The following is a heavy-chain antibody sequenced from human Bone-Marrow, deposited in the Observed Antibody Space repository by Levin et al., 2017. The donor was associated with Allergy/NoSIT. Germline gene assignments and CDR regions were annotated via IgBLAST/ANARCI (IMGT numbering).Heavy chain of an antibody. D-gene: IGHD4-17*01. Sequence: GGSLRLSCAASGFTFNDYYMTWIRQAPGKGLEWVSYISSSGSSAYYADSVKGRFTISRDNAKDSLYLQMNSLRAEDTAVYYCARSLTHTTVTTYTYWGQGTLVTVSS. CDR1: GFTFNDYY. CDR2: ISSSGSSA. V-gene: IGHV3-11*01. CDR3: ARSLTHTTVTTYTY. J-gene: IGHJ4*02.